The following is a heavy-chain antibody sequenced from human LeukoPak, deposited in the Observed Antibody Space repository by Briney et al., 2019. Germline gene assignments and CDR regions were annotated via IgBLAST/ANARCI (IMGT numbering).Heavy chain of an antibody. V-gene: IGHV4-38-2*02. CDR3: ARYRKTAYYYYYYMDV. Sequence: KPSETLSLTCTVSGYSISSGYYWGWIRQPPGKGLEWIGSIYHSGSTYYNPSLKGRVTISVDTSKNQFSLKLSSVTAADTAVYYCARYRKTAYYYYYYMDVWGKGTTVTVSS. J-gene: IGHJ6*03. CDR1: GYSISSGYY. CDR2: IYHSGST. D-gene: IGHD1-1*01.